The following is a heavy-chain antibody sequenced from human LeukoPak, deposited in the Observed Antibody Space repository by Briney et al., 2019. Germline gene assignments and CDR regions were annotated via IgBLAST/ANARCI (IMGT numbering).Heavy chain of an antibody. Sequence: GGSLRLSCAASGFTFSGFWMSWVRQAPTKGLEWVANIKYDGRDKRYVDSVKGRFTFSRDNANNSLYLQMNSLRAEDTAVYYCVRGGGSFDSWGQGTLVTVSS. J-gene: IGHJ4*02. D-gene: IGHD3-16*01. CDR3: VRGGGSFDS. CDR1: GFTFSGFW. V-gene: IGHV3-7*04. CDR2: IKYDGRDK.